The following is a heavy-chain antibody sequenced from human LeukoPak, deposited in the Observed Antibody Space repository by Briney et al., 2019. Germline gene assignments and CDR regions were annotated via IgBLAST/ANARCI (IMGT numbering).Heavy chain of an antibody. Sequence: ASVKVSCKASGYTFTGYYMHWVRQAPGQGLEWMGRINPNSGGTNYAQKFQGRVTMTRDTSISTAYMELSRLRSDDTAVYYCAREGDIVLMVYAIGYWGQGTLVTVSS. CDR2: INPNSGGT. V-gene: IGHV1-2*06. CDR1: GYTFTGYY. CDR3: AREGDIVLMVYAIGY. D-gene: IGHD2-8*01. J-gene: IGHJ4*02.